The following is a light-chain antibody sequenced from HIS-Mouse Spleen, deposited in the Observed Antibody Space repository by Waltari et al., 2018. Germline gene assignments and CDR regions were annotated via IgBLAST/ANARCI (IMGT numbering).Light chain of an antibody. V-gene: IGLV2-11*01. CDR1: SSDVGGYNY. CDR2: DVS. Sequence: QSALTQPRSVSRSPGQSGTISCTGTSSDVGGYNYVSWYQQHPGKAPNPMVYDVSKRPSGVAVRFSGAKSGSTASLTISRLQAEDEADYYCCSCAGSHVVFGGGTKLTVL. J-gene: IGLJ2*01. CDR3: CSCAGSHVV.